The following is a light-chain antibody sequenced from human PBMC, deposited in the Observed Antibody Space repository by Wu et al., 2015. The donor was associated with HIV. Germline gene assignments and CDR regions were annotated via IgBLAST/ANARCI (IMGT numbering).Light chain of an antibody. CDR3: QQSYSTLIFT. Sequence: DIQMTQSPSSLSASVGDRVTITCRASQSISSYLNWYQQKPGKAPKLLIYAASSLQSGVPSRFSGSGSGTDFTLTISSLQPEDFATYYCQQSYSTLIFTFGPGPKWISN. V-gene: IGKV1-39*01. CDR1: QSISSY. J-gene: IGKJ3*01. CDR2: AAS.